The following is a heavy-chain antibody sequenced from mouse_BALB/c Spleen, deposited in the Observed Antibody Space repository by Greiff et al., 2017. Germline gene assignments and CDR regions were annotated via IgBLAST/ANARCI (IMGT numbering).Heavy chain of an antibody. Sequence: VQLLQSGAGLVKPGGSLKLSCAASGFTFSSYAMSWVRQTPEKRLEWVATISSGGSYTYYPDSLKGRSTISRDNAKNTLYLQMSSLRSEDTAMYYCARVTDGNYVADYYAMDYWGQGTSVTVSS. J-gene: IGHJ4*01. CDR1: GFTFSSYA. CDR3: ARVTDGNYVADYYAMDY. D-gene: IGHD2-1*01. CDR2: ISSGGSYT. V-gene: IGHV5-9-3*01.